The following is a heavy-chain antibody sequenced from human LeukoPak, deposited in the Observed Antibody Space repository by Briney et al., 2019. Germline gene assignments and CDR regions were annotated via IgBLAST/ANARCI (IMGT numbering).Heavy chain of an antibody. J-gene: IGHJ4*02. Sequence: GGSLRLSCAASGFTFSTYWMSWVRQATGRGLEWVANIKQDGSENSYVDSVKGRFTISRDNAKNSLFLQMNSLRAEDTAVYYCARIGRDYGDYFDYWGQGTLVTVSS. CDR3: ARIGRDYGDYFDY. D-gene: IGHD4-17*01. CDR1: GFTFSTYW. V-gene: IGHV3-7*05. CDR2: IKQDGSEN.